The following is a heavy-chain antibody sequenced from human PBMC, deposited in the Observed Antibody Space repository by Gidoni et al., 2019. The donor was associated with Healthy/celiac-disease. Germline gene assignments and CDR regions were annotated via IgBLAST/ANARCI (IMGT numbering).Heavy chain of an antibody. Sequence: QVQLQESGPGLGKPSETPALTCTVSGGPISSYYWSWIRKPPGKGLEWIGYIYYSGSTNYNPSLKSRVTISVDTSKNQFSLKLSSVTAADTAVYYCARLARSSWYDSNAFDIWGQGTMVTVSS. CDR1: GGPISSYY. V-gene: IGHV4-59*01. CDR3: ARLARSSWYDSNAFDI. CDR2: IYYSGST. J-gene: IGHJ3*02. D-gene: IGHD6-13*01.